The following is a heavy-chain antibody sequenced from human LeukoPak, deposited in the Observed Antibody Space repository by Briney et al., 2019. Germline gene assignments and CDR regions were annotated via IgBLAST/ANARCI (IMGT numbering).Heavy chain of an antibody. V-gene: IGHV1-8*02. Sequence: ASVKVSCKASGYTFTSYDINWVRQATGQGLEWMGWMNPNSGNTGYAQKFQGRVTMTRNTSISTAYMELSSLRSEDTAVYYCATIWGSYRYVFDYWGQGTLVTVSS. D-gene: IGHD3-16*02. CDR2: MNPNSGNT. CDR3: ATIWGSYRYVFDY. J-gene: IGHJ4*02. CDR1: GYTFTSYD.